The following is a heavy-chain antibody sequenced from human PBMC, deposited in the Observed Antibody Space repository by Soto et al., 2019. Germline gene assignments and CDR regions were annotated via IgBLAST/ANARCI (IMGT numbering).Heavy chain of an antibody. J-gene: IGHJ6*02. CDR3: ARGDTTGPYYYYYGMDV. Sequence: GGSLRLSCAASGFTFSSYAMHWVRQAPGKGLEWVAIISYDGSNKYYADSVKGRFTISRDNSKNTLYLQMNSLRAEDTAFYYCARGDTTGPYYYYYGMDVWGQGTTVTVSS. CDR1: GFTFSSYA. D-gene: IGHD1-1*01. V-gene: IGHV3-30-3*01. CDR2: ISYDGSNK.